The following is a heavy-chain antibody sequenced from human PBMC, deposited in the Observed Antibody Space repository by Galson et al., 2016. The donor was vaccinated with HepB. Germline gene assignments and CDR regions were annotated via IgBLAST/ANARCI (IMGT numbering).Heavy chain of an antibody. D-gene: IGHD1-1*01. CDR2: ISTRRTT. CDR1: GFVFSNFG. J-gene: IGHJ4*02. Sequence: SLRLSCAASGFVFSNFGLSWVRQAPGKGLEWVASISTRRTTYYSDSVQGRFTISRDNSNNTLDPQMNGLRAEDTAVYYCAKERLVRRIFDHWGQGTLLTVSS. V-gene: IGHV3-23*01. CDR3: AKERLVRRIFDH.